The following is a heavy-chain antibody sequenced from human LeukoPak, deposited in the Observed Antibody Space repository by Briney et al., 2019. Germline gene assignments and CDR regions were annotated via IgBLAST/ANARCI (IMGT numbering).Heavy chain of an antibody. D-gene: IGHD1-26*01. J-gene: IGHJ4*02. Sequence: GASVKVSCKASGYTFTSYDINWVRQATGQGLEWMGWMNPNSGNTGYAQKFQGRVTMTRNTSISTAYMELRSLRSDDTAVYYCARDDSGSYYERYLQWDYWGQGTLVTVSS. V-gene: IGHV1-8*01. CDR1: GYTFTSYD. CDR2: MNPNSGNT. CDR3: ARDDSGSYYERYLQWDY.